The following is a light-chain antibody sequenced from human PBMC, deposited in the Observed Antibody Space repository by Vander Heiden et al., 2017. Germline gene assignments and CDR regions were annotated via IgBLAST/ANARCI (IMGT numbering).Light chain of an antibody. J-gene: IGKJ1*01. Sequence: EIVLTQSPGTLSLSPGERATLSCRASQSLGSRYLAWYQQTPGQAPRLLIYGASSRASGIPDRFSGSGSGTDFTLTISRLEPEDFAVYFCQHYGSSPRTFGQGTKVEIK. CDR3: QHYGSSPRT. V-gene: IGKV3-20*01. CDR2: GAS. CDR1: QSLGSRY.